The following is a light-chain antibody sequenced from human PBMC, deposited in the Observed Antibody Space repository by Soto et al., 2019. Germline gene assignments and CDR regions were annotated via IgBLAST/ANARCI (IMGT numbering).Light chain of an antibody. CDR3: QQRSNWPPFT. V-gene: IGKV3-11*01. CDR1: QSVSSY. CDR2: DAS. Sequence: EMVLTHSPSSLSLSPGGRATLSCRASQSVSSYLAWYQQKPGQAPRLLIYDASNRATGIPARFSGSGSGTDFTLTISSLEPEDFAVYYCQQRSNWPPFTFGGGTKVDIK. J-gene: IGKJ4*01.